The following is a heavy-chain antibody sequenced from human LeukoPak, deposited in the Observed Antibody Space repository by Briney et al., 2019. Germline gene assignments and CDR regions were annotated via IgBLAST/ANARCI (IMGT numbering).Heavy chain of an antibody. J-gene: IGHJ4*02. D-gene: IGHD3-3*01. CDR1: GFTFSSYG. V-gene: IGHV3-33*06. CDR2: ILSDGSKE. CDR3: AKEGRMTIFGVVPQGFDY. Sequence: GGSLRLSCAASGFTFSSYGMHWVRQAPGKGLEWVAVILSDGSKEFYTDSVKGGFTISRDNSKNTLYLQMNSLRADDTAVYYCAKEGRMTIFGVVPQGFDYWGQGTLVTVSS.